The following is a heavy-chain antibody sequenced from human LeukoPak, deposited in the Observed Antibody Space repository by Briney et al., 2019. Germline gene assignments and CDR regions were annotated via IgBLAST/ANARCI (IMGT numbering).Heavy chain of an antibody. V-gene: IGHV1-69*13. CDR2: IIPIFGSS. D-gene: IGHD5-18*01. CDR3: ARVTHTELSTWFDP. Sequence: SVKVSCKASGYSFTGYYLDWVRQAPGQGLEWMGGIIPIFGSSNYAQKFQGRVTITADESTTTAYMELSSLRSEDTAVYYCARVTHTELSTWFDPWGQGTLVTVSS. J-gene: IGHJ5*02. CDR1: GYSFTGYY.